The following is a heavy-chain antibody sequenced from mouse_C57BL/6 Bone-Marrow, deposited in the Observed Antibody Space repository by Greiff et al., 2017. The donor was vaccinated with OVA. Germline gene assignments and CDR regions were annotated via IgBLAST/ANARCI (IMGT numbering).Heavy chain of an antibody. CDR3: AREGRYYWYFDV. V-gene: IGHV1-50*01. CDR2: IDPSDSYT. Sequence: QVQLQQPGAELVKPGASVKLSCKASGYTFTSYWMQWVKQRPGQGLEWIGEIDPSDSYTNYNQKFKGKAKLTVDTSSSTAYMQLSSLTSEDSAVYYCAREGRYYWYFDVWGTGTTVTVAS. CDR1: GYTFTSYW. J-gene: IGHJ1*03.